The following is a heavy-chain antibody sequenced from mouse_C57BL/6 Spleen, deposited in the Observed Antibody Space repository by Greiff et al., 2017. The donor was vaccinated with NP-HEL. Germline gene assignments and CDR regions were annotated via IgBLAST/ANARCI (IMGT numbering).Heavy chain of an antibody. Sequence: VQLKESGPGLVKPSQSLSLTCSVTGYSITSGYYWNWIRQFPGNKLEWMGYISYDGSNNYNPSLKNRISITRDTSKNQFFLKLNSVTTEDTATYYCARDLPGAMDYWGQGTSVTVSS. CDR1: GYSITSGYY. CDR2: ISYDGSN. CDR3: ARDLPGAMDY. V-gene: IGHV3-6*01. J-gene: IGHJ4*01.